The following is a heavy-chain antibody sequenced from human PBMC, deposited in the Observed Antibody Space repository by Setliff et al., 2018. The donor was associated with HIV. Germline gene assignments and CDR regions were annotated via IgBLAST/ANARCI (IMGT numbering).Heavy chain of an antibody. CDR1: GYTFTGYY. CDR2: IIPNSGGT. Sequence: ASVKVSCKASGYTFTGYYVHWVRQAPGQGLEWMGRIIPNSGGTNYAQKFQGRVTMTRNTSISTAYMELSSLRSEDTAVYYCARESGCSGGSCTYGYFDLWGRGTLVTVS. J-gene: IGHJ2*01. CDR3: ARESGCSGGSCTYGYFDL. V-gene: IGHV1-2*06. D-gene: IGHD2-15*01.